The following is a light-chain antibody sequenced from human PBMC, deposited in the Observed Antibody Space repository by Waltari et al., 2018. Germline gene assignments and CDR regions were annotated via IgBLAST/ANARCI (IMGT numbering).Light chain of an antibody. V-gene: IGKV3-15*01. J-gene: IGKJ4*01. Sequence: EIVMTQSPATLSVSPGERATLSCRASQSVSSNLAWYQQKPGQAPRLLIYGASTRATSIPARISGSGSGTEFTLTISSLQSEDFAFYYCQQYNNWPLTFGGGTKVEIK. CDR1: QSVSSN. CDR3: QQYNNWPLT. CDR2: GAS.